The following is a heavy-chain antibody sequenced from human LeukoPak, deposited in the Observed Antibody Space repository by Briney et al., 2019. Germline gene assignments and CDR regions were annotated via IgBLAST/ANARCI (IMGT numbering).Heavy chain of an antibody. CDR1: GFTFSSYN. CDR2: ISSSDSII. V-gene: IGHV3-48*01. Sequence: GGSLRLSCAASGFTFSSYNMNWVRQAPGKGLEWISYISSSDSIICYADSVKGRFTVSRDNAKNSLFLQMNSLGAEDTAVYFCAREPLDYWGQGTLVTVSS. J-gene: IGHJ4*02. CDR3: AREPLDY.